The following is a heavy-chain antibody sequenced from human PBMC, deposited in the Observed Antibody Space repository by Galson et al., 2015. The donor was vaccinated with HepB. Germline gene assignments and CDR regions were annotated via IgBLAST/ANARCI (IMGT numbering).Heavy chain of an antibody. D-gene: IGHD2-2*01. J-gene: IGHJ4*01. Sequence: SLRLSCAASRFTFSIYGIHWVRQAPGKGLEWVAFISNDGTNKYYTDSVKGRFSISTDTSKNTVYVQINSLRPEDTAVYFCALSPSFPPTEIHYWGHGTLVTVSS. V-gene: IGHV3-30*03. CDR1: RFTFSIYG. CDR3: ALSPSFPPTEIHY. CDR2: ISNDGTNK.